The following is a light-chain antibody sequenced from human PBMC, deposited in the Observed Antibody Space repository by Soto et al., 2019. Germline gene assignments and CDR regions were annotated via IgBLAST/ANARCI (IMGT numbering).Light chain of an antibody. Sequence: GDRVTITCRASQPINRWLAWYQQKPGKAPKLLIHKASTLQGGVPSRFSGSASETEFTLTISSLQPDDFATYFCLQYIHYPLTFSGGTKVEIK. CDR3: LQYIHYPLT. CDR2: KAS. CDR1: QPINRW. J-gene: IGKJ4*01. V-gene: IGKV1-5*03.